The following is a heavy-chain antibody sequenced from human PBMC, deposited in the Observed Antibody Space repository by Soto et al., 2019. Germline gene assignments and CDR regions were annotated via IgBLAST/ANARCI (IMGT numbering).Heavy chain of an antibody. J-gene: IGHJ4*02. CDR2: IYWDDDK. Sequence: QITLKESGPTLVKPTQTLTLTCTFSGFSLSTSGVGVGWIRQPPGKALEWLALIYWDDDKRYSPSLKSRLTIPKDTSKNQVVLTMTNRDPVDRATYYGAHRRCISTSCYQFDYWGQGTLVTV. CDR1: GFSLSTSGVG. D-gene: IGHD2-2*01. V-gene: IGHV2-5*02. CDR3: AHRRCISTSCYQFDY.